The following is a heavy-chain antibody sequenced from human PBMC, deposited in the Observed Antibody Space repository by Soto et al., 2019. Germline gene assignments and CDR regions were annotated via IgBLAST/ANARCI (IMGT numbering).Heavy chain of an antibody. V-gene: IGHV1-2*02. D-gene: IGHD5-18*01. CDR3: ATGPYTAMGPFGYYGMDV. CDR1: GYTFTGYY. Sequence: GASVKVSCKASGYTFTGYYMHWVRQAPGQGLEWMGWINPNSGGTNYAQKFQGRVTMTRDTSISTAYMELSRLRSDDTAVYYCATGPYTAMGPFGYYGMDVWGQGTTVTVSS. CDR2: INPNSGGT. J-gene: IGHJ6*02.